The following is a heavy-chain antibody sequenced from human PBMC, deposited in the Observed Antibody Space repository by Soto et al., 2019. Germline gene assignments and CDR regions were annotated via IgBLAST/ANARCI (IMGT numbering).Heavy chain of an antibody. J-gene: IGHJ4*02. V-gene: IGHV1-8*01. Sequence: VASVKVSCKASGNTFTSYDINWVRQATGHGLEWMGWINPNSGNIGYAQKFQGRVTMTRDTAIRTAYMEVSRLRSDGTAVYYCARGRASGSYYLLDYWGQGTLVTVSS. D-gene: IGHD3-10*01. CDR3: ARGRASGSYYLLDY. CDR1: GNTFTSYD. CDR2: INPNSGNI.